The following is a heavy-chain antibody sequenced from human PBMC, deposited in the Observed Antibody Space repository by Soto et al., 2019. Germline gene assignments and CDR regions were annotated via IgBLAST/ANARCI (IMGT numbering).Heavy chain of an antibody. Sequence: PSETLSLTCTVSGGSIISYYWSWIRQPPGKGLEWIGYIYYSGSTNYNPSLKSRVTISVDTSKDQFSLKLSSVTAADTAVYYCARAGGYSYGYYYYGMDVWGQGTTVTVSS. D-gene: IGHD5-18*01. CDR3: ARAGGYSYGYYYYGMDV. CDR1: GGSIISYY. V-gene: IGHV4-59*01. J-gene: IGHJ6*02. CDR2: IYYSGST.